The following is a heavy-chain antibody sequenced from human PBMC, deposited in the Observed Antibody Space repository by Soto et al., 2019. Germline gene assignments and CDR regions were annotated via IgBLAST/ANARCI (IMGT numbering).Heavy chain of an antibody. J-gene: IGHJ6*02. CDR3: ARDRKGLTTVTTGPYYYYYGMDV. V-gene: IGHV4-31*03. CDR1: GGSISSGGYY. Sequence: QVQLQESGPGLVKPSQTLSLTCTVSGGSISSGGYYWSWIRQHPGKGLEWIGYIYYSGSTYYNPSLKSRVTISVDTSKNQFSLKLSSVTAADTAVYYCARDRKGLTTVTTGPYYYYYGMDVWRQGTTVTVSS. CDR2: IYYSGST. D-gene: IGHD4-17*01.